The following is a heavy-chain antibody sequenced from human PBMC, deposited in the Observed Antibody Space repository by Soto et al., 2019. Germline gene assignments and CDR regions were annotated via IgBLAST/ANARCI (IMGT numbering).Heavy chain of an antibody. D-gene: IGHD5-18*01. Sequence: KVSCKASAGTFSSYAISWVPQAPGQGLEWMGGIIPSFGTANYAQKFQGRVTITSDKSTSTAYMELSSLRSEDTAVYYCARGGVEMDTIVDYWGQGTLVTVSS. CDR1: AGTFSSYA. CDR3: ARGGVEMDTIVDY. V-gene: IGHV1-69*06. CDR2: IIPSFGTA. J-gene: IGHJ4*02.